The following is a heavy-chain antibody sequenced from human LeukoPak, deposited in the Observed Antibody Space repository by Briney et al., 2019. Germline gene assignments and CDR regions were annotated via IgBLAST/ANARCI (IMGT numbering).Heavy chain of an antibody. D-gene: IGHD6-19*01. V-gene: IGHV4-38-2*01. CDR1: GYSISSGYY. J-gene: IGHJ4*02. CDR2: IYHSGST. CDR3: ASRYSSGWYEVYDY. Sequence: SETLSLTCAVSGYSISSGYYWGWIRQPPGKGLECIGSIYHSGSTYYNPSLKIRVTISVDTSKNQFSLKVGSVTAADTAVYYCASRYSSGWYEVYDYWGQGTLVTVSS.